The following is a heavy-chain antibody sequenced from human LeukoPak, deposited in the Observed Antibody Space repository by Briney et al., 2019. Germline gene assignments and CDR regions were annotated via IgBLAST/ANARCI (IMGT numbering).Heavy chain of an antibody. D-gene: IGHD4-17*01. CDR3: ASVATVTTKGHGASDI. Sequence: GASVKVSCKASGGTFSSYAISWVRQAPGQGLEWMGGIIPIFGTANYAQKFQGRVTITADESTSTAYMELSSLRSEDTAVYYCASVATVTTKGHGASDIWGQGTMVTVSS. CDR1: GGTFSSYA. J-gene: IGHJ3*02. V-gene: IGHV1-69*13. CDR2: IIPIFGTA.